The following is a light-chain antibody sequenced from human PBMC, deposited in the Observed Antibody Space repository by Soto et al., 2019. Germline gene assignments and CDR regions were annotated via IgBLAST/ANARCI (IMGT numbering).Light chain of an antibody. CDR1: SSNIGAGYE. Sequence: QPVLTQPPSVSAAPGQRVTISCTGSSSNIGAGYEAHWYQQVPGTAPKLLIYENNNRPLGVPDRFSGSKSGTSASLAITGLQAEDEAEYYCQSYDSSLSGYVFGTGTKLTVL. V-gene: IGLV1-40*01. CDR2: ENN. CDR3: QSYDSSLSGYV. J-gene: IGLJ1*01.